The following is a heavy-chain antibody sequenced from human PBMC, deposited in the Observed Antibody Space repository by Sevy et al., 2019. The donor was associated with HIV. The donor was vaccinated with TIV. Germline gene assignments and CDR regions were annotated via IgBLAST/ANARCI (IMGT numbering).Heavy chain of an antibody. CDR1: GFTFSSYS. Sequence: GGSLRLSCAASGFTFSSYSMNWVRQAPGKGLEWVSSISSSSSYIYYADSVKGRFTISRDNAKNSLYLQMNSLRAEDTAMYYCARDSWLVLDYWGQGTLVTVSS. V-gene: IGHV3-21*01. CDR2: ISSSSSYI. D-gene: IGHD6-19*01. CDR3: ARDSWLVLDY. J-gene: IGHJ4*02.